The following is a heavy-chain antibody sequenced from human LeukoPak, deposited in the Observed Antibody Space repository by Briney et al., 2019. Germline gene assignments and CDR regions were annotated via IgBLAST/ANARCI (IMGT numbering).Heavy chain of an antibody. CDR3: ARCDSSSWDNWFDP. J-gene: IGHJ5*02. Sequence: GGSLRLSCAASGFTFSSYWMSWVRQAPGGGLEWVANIKQAGSEKYYVDSVKGRFTISRDNAKNSLYLQMNSLRAEDTAVYYCARCDSSSWDNWFDPWGQGTLVTVSS. V-gene: IGHV3-7*01. CDR1: GFTFSSYW. CDR2: IKQAGSEK. D-gene: IGHD6-13*01.